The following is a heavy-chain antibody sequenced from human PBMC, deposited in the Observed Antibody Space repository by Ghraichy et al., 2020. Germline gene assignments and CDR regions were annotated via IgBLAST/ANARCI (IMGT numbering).Heavy chain of an antibody. V-gene: IGHV1-46*01. Sequence: ASVKVSCKASGYTFTTYYIQWVRQAPGQGPEWMGIINPNSGSISYAQKFQGRVTMTRDTSTSTVYMELSSLRSEDTAVYYCAREGTYCGGDCYSRKLSYFDYWGQGTLVTASS. J-gene: IGHJ4*02. CDR2: INPNSGSI. D-gene: IGHD2-21*02. CDR3: AREGTYCGGDCYSRKLSYFDY. CDR1: GYTFTTYY.